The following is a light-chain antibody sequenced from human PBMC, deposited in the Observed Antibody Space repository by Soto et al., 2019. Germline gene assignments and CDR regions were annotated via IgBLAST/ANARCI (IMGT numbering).Light chain of an antibody. J-gene: IGKJ1*01. Sequence: DVVLTQTPLSSPVNLGQPASISCRSSESLVHSDGNTYLSWLQQRPGQPPSLLIYQISNRFSGVPDKFSGRGAGTDFTLKISRVEPEDVGVYYCMQVTHFPRTFGQGTKVEI. CDR1: ESLVHSDGNTY. V-gene: IGKV2-24*01. CDR3: MQVTHFPRT. CDR2: QIS.